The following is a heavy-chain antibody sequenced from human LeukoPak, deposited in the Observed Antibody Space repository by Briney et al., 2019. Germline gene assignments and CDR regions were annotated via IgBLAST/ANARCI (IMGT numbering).Heavy chain of an antibody. Sequence: GRSLRLSCAASGFTFSSYGMHWVRQAPGKGLEWVAVISYDGSNKYYADSVKGRFTISRDNSKNTLYLQMNSLRAEDTAVYYCAKDEYSGYDLGYWGQGTLVTVSS. CDR3: AKDEYSGYDLGY. D-gene: IGHD5-12*01. J-gene: IGHJ4*02. CDR1: GFTFSSYG. V-gene: IGHV3-30*18. CDR2: ISYDGSNK.